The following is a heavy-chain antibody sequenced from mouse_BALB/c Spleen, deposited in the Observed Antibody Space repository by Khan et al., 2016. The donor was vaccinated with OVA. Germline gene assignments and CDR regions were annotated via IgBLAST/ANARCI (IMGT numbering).Heavy chain of an antibody. CDR3: ARPYNYGSSYGTMDA. J-gene: IGHJ4*01. D-gene: IGHD1-1*01. CDR1: GYTFTNYW. Sequence: QVRLQQSGAELVRPGTSVKMSCKTAGYTFTNYWIGWVKQRPGHGLEWIGDIYPGSGNTHYNEKFKGKASLTADTSSSTAYMHLSSLTSEDSAIYSCARPYNYGSSYGTMDAWGQGTSVTVSS. V-gene: IGHV1-63*02. CDR2: IYPGSGNT.